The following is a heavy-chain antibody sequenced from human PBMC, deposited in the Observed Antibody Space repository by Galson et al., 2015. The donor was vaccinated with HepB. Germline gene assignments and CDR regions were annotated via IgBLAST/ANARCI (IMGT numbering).Heavy chain of an antibody. J-gene: IGHJ6*02. CDR1: GYSFTSYW. Sequence: QSGAEVKKPGESLKISCKGSGYSFTSYWIGWVRQMPGKGLEWMGIIYPGDSDTRYSPSFQGQVTISADKSISTAYLQWSSLKASDTAMYYCARLGFGGYCSSTSCYKGGYYYYGMDVWGQGTTVTVSS. V-gene: IGHV5-51*01. CDR3: ARLGFGGYCSSTSCYKGGYYYYGMDV. CDR2: IYPGDSDT. D-gene: IGHD2-2*02.